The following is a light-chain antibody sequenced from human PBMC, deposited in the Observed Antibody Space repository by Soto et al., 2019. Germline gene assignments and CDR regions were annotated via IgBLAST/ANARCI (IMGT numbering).Light chain of an antibody. CDR1: QSINSRY. V-gene: IGKV3-20*01. J-gene: IGKJ4*01. Sequence: EIVLTQSPGTLSLSPGERATLSCRASQSINSRYLAWYQQKPGQAPRLLIYGASSRATGIPDRFSGSGSGTDFTLTISSLQSEDFAVYYWQQYNNWPPLTFGGGTKVEIK. CDR3: QQYNNWPPLT. CDR2: GAS.